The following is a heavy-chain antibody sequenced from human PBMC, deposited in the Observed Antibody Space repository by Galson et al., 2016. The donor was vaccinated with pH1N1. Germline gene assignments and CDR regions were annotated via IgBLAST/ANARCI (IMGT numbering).Heavy chain of an antibody. CDR3: AKDRDYYGSGPLDY. D-gene: IGHD3-10*01. CDR1: GFTFDDYA. CDR2: ISWNSGSI. J-gene: IGHJ4*02. Sequence: SLRLSCAASGFTFDDYAMHWVRQAPGKGLEWVSRISWNSGSIGYADSVKGRFTISRDNAKNSLYLQMNSLRAEDTALYYCAKDRDYYGSGPLDYWGQGTL. V-gene: IGHV3-9*01.